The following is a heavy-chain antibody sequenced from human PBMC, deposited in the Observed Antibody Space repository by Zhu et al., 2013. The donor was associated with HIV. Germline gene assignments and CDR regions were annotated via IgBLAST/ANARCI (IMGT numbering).Heavy chain of an antibody. V-gene: IGHV3-30*18. J-gene: IGHJ4*02. CDR2: ISYDGSNK. CDR3: AKDSSSGWYPSPFDY. CDR1: GFTFSSYG. D-gene: IGHD6-19*01. Sequence: VQLVESGGGVVQPGRSLRLSCAASGFTFSSYGMHWVRQAPGKGLEWVAVISYDGSNKYYADSVKGRFTISRDNSKNTLYLQMNSLRAEDTAVYYCAKDSSSGWYPSPFDYWGQGTLVTVSS.